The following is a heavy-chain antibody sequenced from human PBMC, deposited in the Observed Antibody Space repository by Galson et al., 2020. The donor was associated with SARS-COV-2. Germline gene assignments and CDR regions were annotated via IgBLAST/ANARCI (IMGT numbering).Heavy chain of an antibody. Sequence: GGSLRLSCAASGFSFSDHYMDWVRQAPGRGLEWVGRIRNKANSYTTHYAASVKDRITISRDDSTNSLYLQVNSLKTEDTAVYYCTRARYGGDDYVGFWGRGTLVSVAS. CDR2: IRNKANSYTT. J-gene: IGHJ4*02. D-gene: IGHD2-21*01. CDR3: TRARYGGDDYVGF. CDR1: GFSFSDHY. V-gene: IGHV3-72*01.